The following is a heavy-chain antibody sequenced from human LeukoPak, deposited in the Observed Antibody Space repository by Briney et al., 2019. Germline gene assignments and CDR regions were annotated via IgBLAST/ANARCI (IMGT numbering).Heavy chain of an antibody. J-gene: IGHJ4*02. CDR2: ISSSSSYI. D-gene: IGHD2-2*01. CDR3: AKQVGYCSSTSCYGGGYYFDY. V-gene: IGHV3-21*04. Sequence: GGSLRLSCAASGFTFGSYSMNWVRQAPGKGLEWVSSISSSSSYIYYADSVKGRFTISRDNAKNSLYLQLNSLRAEDTALYYCAKQVGYCSSTSCYGGGYYFDYWGQGTLVTVSS. CDR1: GFTFGSYS.